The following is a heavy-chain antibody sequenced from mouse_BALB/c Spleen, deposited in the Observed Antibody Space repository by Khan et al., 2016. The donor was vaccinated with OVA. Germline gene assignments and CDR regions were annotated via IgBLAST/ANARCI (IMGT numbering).Heavy chain of an antibody. CDR3: SRSNGNYWFAY. V-gene: IGHV9-3-1*01. D-gene: IGHD2-1*01. CDR1: GYTLTNYG. J-gene: IGHJ3*01. CDR2: INTYTGEA. Sequence: QIQLVQSGPELKKPGETVKISCKASGYTLTNYGMNWVKQAPGKGLKWMGWINTYTGEATYADDFKGRFAFSLETSASTAYLQINNLKNEDTATYLCSRSNGNYWFAYWGQGTLVTVSA.